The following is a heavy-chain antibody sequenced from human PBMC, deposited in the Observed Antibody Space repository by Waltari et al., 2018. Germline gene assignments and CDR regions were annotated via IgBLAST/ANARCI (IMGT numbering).Heavy chain of an antibody. CDR2: INPNSDGT. Sequence: QVQLVQSGAEVKKPGASVKVSCKASGYTFTGYYMHWVRQAPGQRLEWMGWINPNSDGTNYAQKFQGRVTMTRDTSISTAYMELSRLRSDDTAVYYCARGGSYYGGYYYYYYMDVWGKGTTVTISS. D-gene: IGHD1-26*01. CDR1: GYTFTGYY. J-gene: IGHJ6*03. V-gene: IGHV1-2*02. CDR3: ARGGSYYGGYYYYYYMDV.